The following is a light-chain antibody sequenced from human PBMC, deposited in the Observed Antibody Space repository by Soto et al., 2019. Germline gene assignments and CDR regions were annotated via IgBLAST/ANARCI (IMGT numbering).Light chain of an antibody. CDR1: ASNVGSTY. CDR2: RNN. V-gene: IGLV1-47*01. J-gene: IGLJ2*01. Sequence: SVLTQPPSASGTPGQRVSVSCSGSASNVGSTYVFWYQQLPGAAPALLIYRNNQRPSGVSDRFSGSKSGTSASLAISGLQVDDEADHYCASWDNDLKGPIFGGGTKLTVL. CDR3: ASWDNDLKGPI.